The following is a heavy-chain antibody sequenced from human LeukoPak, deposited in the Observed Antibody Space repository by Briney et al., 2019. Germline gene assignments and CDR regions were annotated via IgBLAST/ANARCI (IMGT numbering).Heavy chain of an antibody. CDR1: GFTFSNYA. J-gene: IGHJ4*02. CDR2: ISGSGESK. Sequence: GGSLRLSCAVSGFTFSNYAMSWVRQAPGKGPEWVSGISGSGESKYYADSVKGRFTISRDNSKNTLYLQMNSLRAEDTAVYYCARDLPQGRGAAAGSYWGQGTLVTVSS. CDR3: ARDLPQGRGAAAGSY. V-gene: IGHV3-23*01. D-gene: IGHD6-13*01.